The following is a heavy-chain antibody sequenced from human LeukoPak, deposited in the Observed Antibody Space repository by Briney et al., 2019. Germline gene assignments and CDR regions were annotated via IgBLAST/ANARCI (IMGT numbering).Heavy chain of an antibody. Sequence: AGSLRLSCAASGFTFSRYWMSWVRQTPGKGLEWVANIKEDGSETYYVDSMKGRFTISRDNAKNSLYLQMNSLRAEDAAVYYCARDPSVAVAGTSFDYWGQGTLVSVSS. CDR2: IKEDGSET. V-gene: IGHV3-7*01. D-gene: IGHD6-19*01. CDR1: GFTFSRYW. J-gene: IGHJ4*02. CDR3: ARDPSVAVAGTSFDY.